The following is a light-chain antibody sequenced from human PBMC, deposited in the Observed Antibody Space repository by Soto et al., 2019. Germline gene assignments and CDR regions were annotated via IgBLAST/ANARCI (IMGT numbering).Light chain of an antibody. J-gene: IGLJ2*01. CDR2: DVS. CDR3: NLCTIRSTLV. CDR1: SSDVGGYNY. V-gene: IGLV2-14*01. Sequence: QYALTQPASVSGSPGQWITISCTGTSSDVGGYNYVSWYQQHPGKAPKLMIHDVSNRPSGVSNRFSGSKSGNTASLTISGLQAEDEEDYYCNLCTIRSTLVFGGGTELTV.